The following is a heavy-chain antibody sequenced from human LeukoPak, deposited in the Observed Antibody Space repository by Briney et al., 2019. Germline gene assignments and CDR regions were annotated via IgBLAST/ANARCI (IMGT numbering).Heavy chain of an antibody. CDR2: IYYSGST. V-gene: IGHV4-39*07. CDR1: GGSISSSSYY. J-gene: IGHJ4*02. D-gene: IGHD4-17*01. CDR3: ARLPGDYVAGDY. Sequence: SETLSLTCTVSGGSISSSSYYWGWIRQPPGKGLEWIGSIYYSGSTYYNPSLKSRVTISVDTSKNQFSLKLSSVTAADTAVYYCARLPGDYVAGDYWGQGTLVTVSS.